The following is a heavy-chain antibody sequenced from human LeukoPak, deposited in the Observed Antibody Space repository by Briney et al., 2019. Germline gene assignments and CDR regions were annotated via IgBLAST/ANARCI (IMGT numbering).Heavy chain of an antibody. V-gene: IGHV4-30-4*08. CDR3: ARNLPDYYDSSGYPGGAFDI. CDR1: GGSISSGGYY. CDR2: IYYSGST. J-gene: IGHJ3*02. D-gene: IGHD3-22*01. Sequence: PSETLSLTCTVSGGSISSGGYYWSWIRQPPGKGLEWIGYIYYSGSTYYNPSLKSRVTISVDTSKNQFSLKLSSVTAADTAVYYCARNLPDYYDSSGYPGGAFDIWGQGTMVTVSS.